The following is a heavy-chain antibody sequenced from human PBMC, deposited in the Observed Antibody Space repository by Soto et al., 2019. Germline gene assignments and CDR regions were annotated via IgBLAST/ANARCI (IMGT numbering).Heavy chain of an antibody. Sequence: TLSLTCAVSGGSISSGGYSWSWIRQPPGKGLEWIGYIYHSGSTYYNPSLKSRVTISVDRSKNQFSLKLSSVTAADTAVYYCARGHYYDSSGYYLSQVYNWFDPWGQGTLVTV. CDR1: GGSISSGGYS. J-gene: IGHJ5*02. V-gene: IGHV4-30-2*01. CDR3: ARGHYYDSSGYYLSQVYNWFDP. D-gene: IGHD3-22*01. CDR2: IYHSGST.